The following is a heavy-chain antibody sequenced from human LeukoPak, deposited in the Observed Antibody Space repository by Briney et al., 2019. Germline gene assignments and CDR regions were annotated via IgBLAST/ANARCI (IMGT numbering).Heavy chain of an antibody. J-gene: IGHJ3*02. D-gene: IGHD2-2*01. V-gene: IGHV4-34*01. Sequence: EWIGEINHSGSTNYNPSLKSRVTISVDTSKNQFSLKLSSVTAADTAVYYCARGHFQLLDIWGQGTMVTVSS. CDR3: ARGHFQLLDI. CDR2: INHSGST.